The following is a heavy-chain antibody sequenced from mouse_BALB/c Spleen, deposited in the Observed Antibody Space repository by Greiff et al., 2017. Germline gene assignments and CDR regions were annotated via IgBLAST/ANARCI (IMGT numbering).Heavy chain of an antibody. Sequence: EVQLQQSGAELVKPGASVKLSCTASGFNIKDTYMHWVKQRPEQGLEWIGRIDPANGNTKYDPKFQGKATITADTSSNTASLQISSLTSEDTAVYYCAVSTMITTCAYRGQGTLFTVSA. CDR2: IDPANGNT. J-gene: IGHJ3*01. D-gene: IGHD2-4*01. V-gene: IGHV14-3*02. CDR3: AVSTMITTCAY. CDR1: GFNIKDTY.